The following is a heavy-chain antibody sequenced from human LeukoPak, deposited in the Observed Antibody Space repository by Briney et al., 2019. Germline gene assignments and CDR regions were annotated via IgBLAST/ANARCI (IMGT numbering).Heavy chain of an antibody. D-gene: IGHD3-22*01. CDR1: GYTFTRYG. J-gene: IGHJ4*02. CDR3: ARDQKDGSGFDY. CDR2: ISAYNGNT. V-gene: IGHV1-18*01. Sequence: ASVKVSCKASGYTFTRYGISWVRQAPGEGLERMGWISAYNGNTNSAQKLQGRVTMTTDTSTSTAYMELRSLRSDDTAVYYCARDQKDGSGFDYWGQGTLVTVSS.